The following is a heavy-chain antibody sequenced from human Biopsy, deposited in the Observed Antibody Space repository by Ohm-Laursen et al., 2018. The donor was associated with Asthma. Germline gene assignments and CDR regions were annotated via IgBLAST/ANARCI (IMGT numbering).Heavy chain of an antibody. CDR2: ISFDGSNE. D-gene: IGHD1-26*01. CDR3: AKELVPGWELRRGPGA. V-gene: IGHV3-30*18. CDR1: GFSFSNFG. J-gene: IGHJ5*02. Sequence: SLRLSCAASGFSFSNFGMHWVRQAPGKGLEWVAVISFDGSNEHYADSVKGRFTISRDNSKNTLFLEMNSLRPEDTAVYYCAKELVPGWELRRGPGAWGQGTLVTVSS.